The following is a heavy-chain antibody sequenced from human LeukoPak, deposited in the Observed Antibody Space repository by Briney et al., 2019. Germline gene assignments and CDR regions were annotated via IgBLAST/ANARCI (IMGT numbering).Heavy chain of an antibody. CDR3: ARAESVVPAAIGWFDP. J-gene: IGHJ5*02. D-gene: IGHD2-2*01. CDR1: GGSISSGSYY. V-gene: IGHV4-61*02. CDR2: IYTSGST. Sequence: PSETLSLTCTVSGGSISSGSYYWSWIRQPAGKGLEWIGRIYTSGSTNYNPSLKSRVTISVDTSKNQFSLKLSSVTAADTAVYYCARAESVVPAAIGWFDPWGQGTLVTVSS.